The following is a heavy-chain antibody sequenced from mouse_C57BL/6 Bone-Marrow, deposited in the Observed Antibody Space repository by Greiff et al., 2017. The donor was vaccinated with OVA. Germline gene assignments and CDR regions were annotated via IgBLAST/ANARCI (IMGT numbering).Heavy chain of an antibody. CDR2: IRNKANGYTT. J-gene: IGHJ1*03. CDR1: GFTFTDYY. V-gene: IGHV7-3*01. Sequence: EVQRVESGGGLVQPGGSLSLSCAASGFTFTDYYMSWVRQPPGKALEWLGFIRNKANGYTTEYSASVKGRFTISRDNSQSILYLQMNALRAEDSATYYCARSIYYDPYFDVWGTGTTVTVSS. CDR3: ARSIYYDPYFDV. D-gene: IGHD2-4*01.